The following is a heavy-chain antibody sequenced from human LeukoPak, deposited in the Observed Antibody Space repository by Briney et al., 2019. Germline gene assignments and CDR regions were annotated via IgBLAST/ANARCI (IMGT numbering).Heavy chain of an antibody. J-gene: IGHJ6*02. V-gene: IGHV3-30*03. CDR3: ARDPGILTGSGMDV. Sequence: GGSLRLSCAASGFTFSSYGMHWVRQAPGKGLEWVAVISYDGSNKYYADSVKGRFTISRDNSKNTLYLQMNSLRAEDTAVYYCARDPGILTGSGMDVWGQGTTVTVSS. D-gene: IGHD3-9*01. CDR1: GFTFSSYG. CDR2: ISYDGSNK.